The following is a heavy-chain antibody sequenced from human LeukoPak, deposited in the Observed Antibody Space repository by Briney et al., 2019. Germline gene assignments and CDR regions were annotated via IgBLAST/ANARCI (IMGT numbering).Heavy chain of an antibody. Sequence: NPSETLSLTCTVSGGSISSYYWSWIRQPPGKGLEWIGYIYYSGSTNYNPSLKSRVTISVDTSKNQFSLKLSSVTAADTAMYYCARESYSSGWFDYWGQGTLLTVSS. CDR1: GGSISSYY. V-gene: IGHV4-59*01. CDR2: IYYSGST. D-gene: IGHD6-19*01. J-gene: IGHJ4*02. CDR3: ARESYSSGWFDY.